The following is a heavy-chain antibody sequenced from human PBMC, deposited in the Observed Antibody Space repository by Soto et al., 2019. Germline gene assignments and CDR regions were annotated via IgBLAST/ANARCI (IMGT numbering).Heavy chain of an antibody. Sequence: QVQLVQSGAEVKKPGSSVKVSCKASGGTFSSYAISWVRQAPGQGLEWMGGIIPIFGTANYAQKFQGRVTITADESTSTAYMELSSLRSEDTAVYYCARDRVEMATMVRYFALWGRGTLVTVSS. CDR3: ARDRVEMATMVRYFAL. J-gene: IGHJ2*01. V-gene: IGHV1-69*12. CDR2: IIPIFGTA. D-gene: IGHD3-10*01. CDR1: GGTFSSYA.